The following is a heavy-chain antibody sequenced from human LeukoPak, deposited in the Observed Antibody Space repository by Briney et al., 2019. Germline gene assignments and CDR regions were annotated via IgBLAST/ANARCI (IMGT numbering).Heavy chain of an antibody. V-gene: IGHV3-21*01. CDR3: ARLASAARPNATPYYYYYYYMDV. CDR2: ISSSSSYI. D-gene: IGHD6-6*01. J-gene: IGHJ6*03. Sequence: GASVKVSCAASGFTFSSYSMNWVRQAPGKGLEWVSSISSSSSYIYYADSVKGRFTISRDNAKNSLYLQMNSLRAEDTAVYYCARLASAARPNATPYYYYYYYMDVWGKGTTVTVSS. CDR1: GFTFSSYS.